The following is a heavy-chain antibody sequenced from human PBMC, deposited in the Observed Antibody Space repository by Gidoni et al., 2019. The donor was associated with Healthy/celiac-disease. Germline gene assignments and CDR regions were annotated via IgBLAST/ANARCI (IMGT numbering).Heavy chain of an antibody. D-gene: IGHD2-15*01. V-gene: IGHV3-30*18. Sequence: QVQLVESGGGVVQPGRSLRLSCAASGFTFSSYGMHWVRQAPGKGLEWVAVISYDGSNKYYADSVKGRFTISRDNSKNTLYLQMNSLRAEDTAVYYCAKDHERYCSGGSCYFLVDYWGQGTLVTVSS. CDR2: ISYDGSNK. CDR1: GFTFSSYG. J-gene: IGHJ4*02. CDR3: AKDHERYCSGGSCYFLVDY.